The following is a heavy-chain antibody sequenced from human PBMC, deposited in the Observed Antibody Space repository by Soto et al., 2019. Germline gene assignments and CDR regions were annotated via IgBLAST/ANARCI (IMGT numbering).Heavy chain of an antibody. Sequence: SETLSLTCTVSGSSINSSGYYWGWIRQPPGKGLEWIGSMFYGVSTYYNPSLKSRVTVSVDTSKNQFSLNLRPVTAADTAVYYCARLPSRHLVDYWGQGTLVTVSS. J-gene: IGHJ4*02. V-gene: IGHV4-39*01. CDR1: GSSINSSGYY. CDR3: ARLPSRHLVDY. CDR2: MFYGVST. D-gene: IGHD3-3*02.